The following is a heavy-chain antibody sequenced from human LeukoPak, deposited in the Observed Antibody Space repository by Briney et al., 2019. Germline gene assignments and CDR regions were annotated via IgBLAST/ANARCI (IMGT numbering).Heavy chain of an antibody. J-gene: IGHJ4*02. V-gene: IGHV4-38-2*02. CDR3: ARYSSSPTYYFDY. CDR2: IYHSGST. Sequence: PSETLSLTCTVSGYSISSGHYWGWIRQPPGKGLEWIGSIYHSGSTYYNPSLKSRVTISVDTSKNQFSLKLSSVTAADTAVYYCARYSSSPTYYFDYWGQGTLVTVSS. D-gene: IGHD6-13*01. CDR1: GYSISSGHY.